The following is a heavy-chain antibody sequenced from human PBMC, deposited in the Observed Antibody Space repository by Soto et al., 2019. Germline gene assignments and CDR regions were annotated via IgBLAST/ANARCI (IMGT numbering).Heavy chain of an antibody. CDR2: IYYSGST. V-gene: IGHV4-31*03. D-gene: IGHD3-10*01. CDR3: ARPGIRFGNKMDV. J-gene: IGHJ6*02. CDR1: GGSISSGDYY. Sequence: PSGTLSLTRTFSGGSISSGDYYRSWIRQHPGKGLEWIGYIYYSGSTYYNPSLKSRVTISVDTSKNQFSLKLSSVTAADTAVYYCARPGIRFGNKMDVWGQGTTVTVSS.